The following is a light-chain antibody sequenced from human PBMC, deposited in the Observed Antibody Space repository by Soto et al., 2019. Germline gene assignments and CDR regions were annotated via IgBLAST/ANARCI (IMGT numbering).Light chain of an antibody. J-gene: IGLJ1*01. Sequence: TSSDAGSYNYVALYQQHPAKATKPMLYEVSTRPAGVPDRFSGSESGNTASLPVSGLQAEDEADYYSSSYAGRDNYVFGTGTKVTVL. CDR1: SSDAGSYNY. CDR3: SSYAGRDNYV. CDR2: EVS. V-gene: IGLV2-8*01.